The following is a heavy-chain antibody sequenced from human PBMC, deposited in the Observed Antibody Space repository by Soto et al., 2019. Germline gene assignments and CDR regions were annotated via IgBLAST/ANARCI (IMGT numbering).Heavy chain of an antibody. CDR3: ARAATYYYYGMDV. Sequence: SETLSLTCAVYGGSFSGYYWSWIRQPPGRGLEWIGEINHSGSTNYNPSLKSRVTISVDTSKNQFSLKLSSVTAADTAVYYCARAATYYYYGMDVWGQGTTVTVSS. V-gene: IGHV4-34*01. CDR1: GGSFSGYY. D-gene: IGHD2-15*01. CDR2: INHSGST. J-gene: IGHJ6*02.